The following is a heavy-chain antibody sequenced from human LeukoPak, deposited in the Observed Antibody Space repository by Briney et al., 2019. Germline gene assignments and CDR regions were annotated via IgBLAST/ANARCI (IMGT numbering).Heavy chain of an antibody. CDR3: ARWAGESSSWYPALFDY. V-gene: IGHV1-69*13. CDR2: IIPISGTA. D-gene: IGHD6-13*01. CDR1: GGTFNNHA. J-gene: IGHJ4*02. Sequence: SVKVSCKASGGTFNNHAIGWVRQAPGQGLEWMGVIIPISGTANYAQKFQGRVTITADESTSTVYMELSSLTSEDTAVYYCARWAGESSSWYPALFDYWGQGTLVTVSS.